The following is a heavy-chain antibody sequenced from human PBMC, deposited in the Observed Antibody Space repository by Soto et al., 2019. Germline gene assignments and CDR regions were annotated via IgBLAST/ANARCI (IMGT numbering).Heavy chain of an antibody. Sequence: PGGSLRLSFTASGFTFNTYAMSWVRQAPGKGLEWISAISGGGGSTYYADSVKGRFSISRDNSKKPLSLQMNTLRAEDTAVYFCAKAAKRAGVASRIEYWGQGTLVTVSS. CDR2: ISGGGGST. J-gene: IGHJ4*02. D-gene: IGHD2-15*01. CDR1: GFTFNTYA. CDR3: AKAAKRAGVASRIEY. V-gene: IGHV3-23*01.